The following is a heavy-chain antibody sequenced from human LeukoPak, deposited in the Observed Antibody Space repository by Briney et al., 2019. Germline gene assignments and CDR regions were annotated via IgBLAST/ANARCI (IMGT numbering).Heavy chain of an antibody. V-gene: IGHV3-30*18. CDR3: AKDSYSKVDYYYYGMDV. CDR1: GFTFSSYG. D-gene: IGHD4-11*01. Sequence: GGSLRLSCAASGFTFSSYGMHWVRQAPGKGLDWVAVISYDGSNKYYADSVKGRFTISRDNSKNTLYLQMNSLRAEDTAVYYCAKDSYSKVDYYYYGMDVWGQGTTVTVSS. CDR2: ISYDGSNK. J-gene: IGHJ6*02.